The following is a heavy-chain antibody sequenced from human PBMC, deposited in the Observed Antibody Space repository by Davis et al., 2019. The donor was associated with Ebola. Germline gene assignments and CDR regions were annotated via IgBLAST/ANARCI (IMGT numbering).Heavy chain of an antibody. V-gene: IGHV4-59*12. J-gene: IGHJ4*02. CDR3: ARGAGSGWSYYFDY. Sequence: MPSETLSLTCTVSGGSISSYYWSWIRQPPGKGLEWIGEIYHSGSTNYNPSLKSRVTISVDKSKNQFSLKLSSVTAADTAVYYCARGAGSGWSYYFDYWGQGTLVTVSS. CDR1: GGSISSYY. CDR2: IYHSGST. D-gene: IGHD6-19*01.